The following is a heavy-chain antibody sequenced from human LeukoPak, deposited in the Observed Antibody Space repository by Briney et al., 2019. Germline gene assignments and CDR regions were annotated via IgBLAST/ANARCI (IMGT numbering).Heavy chain of an antibody. Sequence: GGSLRLSCAASGFTFDDYAMHWVRHAPGRGVVWVSGISWNGGSIDYADSVKGRFTISRDNAKSSLYLEMNSLRAEDTALYFCAKVMFGVVHSAFDFWGQGTMVTVSS. CDR2: ISWNGGSI. CDR3: AKVMFGVVHSAFDF. J-gene: IGHJ3*01. CDR1: GFTFDDYA. V-gene: IGHV3-9*01. D-gene: IGHD3-3*01.